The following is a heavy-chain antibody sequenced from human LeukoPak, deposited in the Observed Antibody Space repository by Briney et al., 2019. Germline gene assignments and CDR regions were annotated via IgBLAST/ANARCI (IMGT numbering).Heavy chain of an antibody. CDR2: IIPIFGTA. CDR3: ASPPPNSATIASYFDY. CDR1: GGIFSSYT. Sequence: SVKVSCKASGGIFSSYTITWVRQAPGQGLEWMGGIIPIFGTANYAQKFQGRVTITTDESTSTAYMELSSLRSEDTAVYYCASPPPNSATIASYFDYWGLGTLVTVSS. D-gene: IGHD5/OR15-5a*01. V-gene: IGHV1-69*05. J-gene: IGHJ4*02.